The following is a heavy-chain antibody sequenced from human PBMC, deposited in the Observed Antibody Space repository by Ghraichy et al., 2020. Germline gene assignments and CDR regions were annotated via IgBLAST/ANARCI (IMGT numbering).Heavy chain of an antibody. CDR3: ARSPLDYYYGSGSYRYSYYYGMDV. V-gene: IGHV3-66*01. CDR2: IYSGGST. D-gene: IGHD3-10*01. CDR1: GFTVSSNY. J-gene: IGHJ6*02. Sequence: GGSLRLSCAASGFTVSSNYMSWVRQAPGKGLEWVSVIYSGGSTYYADSVKGRFTISRDNSKNTLYLQMNSLRAEDTAVYYCARSPLDYYYGSGSYRYSYYYGMDVWGQGTTVTVSS.